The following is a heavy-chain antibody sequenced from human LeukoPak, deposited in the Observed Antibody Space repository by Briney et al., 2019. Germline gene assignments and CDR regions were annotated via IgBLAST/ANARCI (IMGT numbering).Heavy chain of an antibody. CDR1: YW. J-gene: IGHJ5*02. Sequence: YWSWIRQHPGKGLEWMAIINPGDSDTRYSPSFQGQVTISADKSISTVYLQWGSLKASDTAMYYCARQPGAGWFDPWGQGTLVTVSS. D-gene: IGHD3-10*01. V-gene: IGHV5-51*01. CDR3: ARQPGAGWFDP. CDR2: INPGDSDT.